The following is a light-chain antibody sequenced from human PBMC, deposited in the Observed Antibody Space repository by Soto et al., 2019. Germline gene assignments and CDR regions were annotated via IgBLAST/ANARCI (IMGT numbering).Light chain of an antibody. CDR2: ANS. CDR3: QSYDSSLSGWV. Sequence: QPVLTQPPSVSGAPGQRVTISCTGSSSYIGAGYDVHWYQQLPGTAPKLLIYANSNRPSGVPDRFSGPKSGTSASLAITGLQAEDEADYYCQSYDSSLSGWVFGGGTQLTVL. J-gene: IGLJ3*02. V-gene: IGLV1-40*01. CDR1: SSYIGAGYD.